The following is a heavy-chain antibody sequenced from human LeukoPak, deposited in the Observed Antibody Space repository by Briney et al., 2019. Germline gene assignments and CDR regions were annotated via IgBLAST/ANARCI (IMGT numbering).Heavy chain of an antibody. Sequence: GASVTVSCKASGYTFTGYYMHWVRQAPGQGLEWMGWINPNSGGTNYAQKFQGRVTMTRDTSISTAYMELSRLRSDDTAVYYCARGTSSGWYVRGSKFDYWGQGTLVTVSS. CDR3: ARGTSSGWYVRGSKFDY. V-gene: IGHV1-2*02. CDR1: GYTFTGYY. D-gene: IGHD6-19*01. J-gene: IGHJ4*02. CDR2: INPNSGGT.